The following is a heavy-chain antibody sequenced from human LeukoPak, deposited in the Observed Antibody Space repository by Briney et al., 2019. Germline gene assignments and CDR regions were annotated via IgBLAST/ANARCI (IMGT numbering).Heavy chain of an antibody. CDR3: ARGPVAVAVPPTRF. D-gene: IGHD6-19*01. V-gene: IGHV1-8*03. Sequence: ASVTVTFKASGYTFSNYDNDINWVRQATGQGLEWMGWMNPYSGNTGYAQKFQGRVTFTRNTSISTAYMELSSLRSEDTAVYYCARGPVAVAVPPTRFWAQGTLVTVSS. J-gene: IGHJ4*02. CDR2: MNPYSGNT. CDR1: GYTFSNYDND.